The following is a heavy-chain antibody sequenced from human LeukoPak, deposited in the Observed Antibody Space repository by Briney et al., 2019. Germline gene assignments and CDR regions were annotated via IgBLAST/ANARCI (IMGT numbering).Heavy chain of an antibody. V-gene: IGHV3-23*01. Sequence: GGSLRLSCAASGFTFSSYAMSWVRQAPGKGLEWVSDISDSGASTYYADSVKGRFTVSRDNSKSTLYLQMNSLRAEDTAVYYCAKDYYGDYELYYFDYWGQGTLVTVSS. CDR3: AKDYYGDYELYYFDY. CDR1: GFTFSSYA. D-gene: IGHD4-17*01. CDR2: ISDSGAST. J-gene: IGHJ4*02.